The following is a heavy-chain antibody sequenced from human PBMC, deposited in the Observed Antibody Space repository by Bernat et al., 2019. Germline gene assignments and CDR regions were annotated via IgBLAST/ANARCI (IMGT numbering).Heavy chain of an antibody. Sequence: EVQLVESGGGLVQPGGSLRLSCAASGFTFSSYAMSWVRQAPGKGLEWVSAISGSGGSAYYADSVKGRFTISRDNSKNTLYLQMNSLRAEDTAVYYCANPSGPEYYFDYWGQGTLVTVSS. CDR3: ANPSGPEYYFDY. V-gene: IGHV3-23*04. J-gene: IGHJ4*02. CDR1: GFTFSSYA. CDR2: ISGSGGSA. D-gene: IGHD2-15*01.